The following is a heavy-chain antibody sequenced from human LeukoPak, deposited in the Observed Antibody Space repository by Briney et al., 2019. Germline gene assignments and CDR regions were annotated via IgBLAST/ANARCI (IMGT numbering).Heavy chain of an antibody. J-gene: IGHJ5*02. Sequence: SGPTLSKPTQTLTLTCNFSGFSLSTTGQGVGWIRQPTANTLDRIAPMYWDDDKSYSPSLKSMLTITKDTSKNQVVLTMTNMDPVDTATYYCAHRGSYYDFWSGYSGDDWFDPWGQGTLVTVSS. CDR1: GFSLSTTGQG. D-gene: IGHD3-3*01. CDR3: AHRGSYYDFWSGYSGDDWFDP. CDR2: MYWDDDK. V-gene: IGHV2-5*02.